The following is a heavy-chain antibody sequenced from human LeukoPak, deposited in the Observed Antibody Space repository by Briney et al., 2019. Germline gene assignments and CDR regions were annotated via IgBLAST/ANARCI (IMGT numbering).Heavy chain of an antibody. D-gene: IGHD3-10*01. CDR3: STGSGHAFDI. CDR1: GFTFSSYW. CDR2: INSDGSST. J-gene: IGHJ3*02. Sequence: GRSLRLSCAASGFTFSSYWMHWVRQVPGKGLVWVSRINSDGSSTSYADSVKGRFTISRVNAKNTLYVQMNSLRAEDTAVYYCSTGSGHAFDIWGRGTMVTVSS. V-gene: IGHV3-74*01.